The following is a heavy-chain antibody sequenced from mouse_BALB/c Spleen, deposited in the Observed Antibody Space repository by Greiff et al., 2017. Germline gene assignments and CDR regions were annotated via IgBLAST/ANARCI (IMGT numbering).Heavy chain of an antibody. CDR3: ARLWGNYPAWFAY. J-gene: IGHJ3*01. V-gene: IGHV1-9*01. D-gene: IGHD2-1*01. CDR2: ILPGSGST. Sequence: QVQLQQSGAELMKPGASVKISCKATGYTFSSYWIEWVKQRPGHGLEWIGEILPGSGSTNYNEKFKGKATFTADTSSNTAYMQLSSLTSEDSAVYYCARLWGNYPAWFAYWGQGTLVTVSA. CDR1: GYTFSSYW.